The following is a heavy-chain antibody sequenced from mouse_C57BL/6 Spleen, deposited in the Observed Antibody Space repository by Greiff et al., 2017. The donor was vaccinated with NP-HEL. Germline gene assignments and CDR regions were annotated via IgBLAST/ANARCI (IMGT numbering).Heavy chain of an antibody. CDR2: ISDGGSYT. Sequence: EVQLQESGGGLVKPGGSLKLSCAASGFTFSSYAMSWVRQTPEKRLEWVATISDGGSYTYYPDNVKGRFTISRDNAENNLYLQMSHLKSEDTAMYYCARDQASGFYYAMDYWGQGTSVTVSS. J-gene: IGHJ4*01. D-gene: IGHD3-1*01. V-gene: IGHV5-4*01. CDR3: ARDQASGFYYAMDY. CDR1: GFTFSSYA.